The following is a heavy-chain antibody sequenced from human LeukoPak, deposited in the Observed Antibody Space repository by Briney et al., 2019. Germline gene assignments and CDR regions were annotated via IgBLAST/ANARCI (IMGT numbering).Heavy chain of an antibody. D-gene: IGHD3-9*01. Sequence: PSETLSLTCTVSGSSISSSSYYWGWIRQPPGKGLEWIGSIYYSGSTYYNPSLKSRVTISVDTSKNQFSLKLSSVTAADTAVYYCARWFPFNYDILTGRIDYWGQGTLVTVSS. V-gene: IGHV4-39*01. CDR1: GSSISSSSYY. CDR3: ARWFPFNYDILTGRIDY. CDR2: IYYSGST. J-gene: IGHJ4*02.